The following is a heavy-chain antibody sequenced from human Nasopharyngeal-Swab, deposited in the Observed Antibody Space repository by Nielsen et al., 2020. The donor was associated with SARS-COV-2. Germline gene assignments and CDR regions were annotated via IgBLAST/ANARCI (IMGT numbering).Heavy chain of an antibody. J-gene: IGHJ4*02. Sequence: ESLKISCAASGFTFSSYSMNWVRQAPGKGLEWIGEINHSGSTNYNPSLKSRVTISVDTSKNQFSLKLSSVTAADTAVYYCARGRGYWGQGTLVTVSS. CDR2: INHSGST. V-gene: IGHV4-34*01. CDR1: GFTFSSYS. CDR3: ARGRGY.